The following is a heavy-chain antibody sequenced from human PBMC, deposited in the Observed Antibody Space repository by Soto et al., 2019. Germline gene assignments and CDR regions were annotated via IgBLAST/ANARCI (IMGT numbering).Heavy chain of an antibody. D-gene: IGHD2-2*01. CDR2: ISYIGGR. CDR3: VRQEIDVVPAASWFAP. Sequence: PSETLSLTCSVSGASINTSDYYWGWIRQPPGKGLEWIGSISYIGGRYYNPSLKSRLTLSVDTSKSHFSLKVNSVTAADTAVYYCVRQEIDVVPAASWFAPWGQGILVTVSS. V-gene: IGHV4-39*01. CDR1: GASINTSDYY. J-gene: IGHJ5*02.